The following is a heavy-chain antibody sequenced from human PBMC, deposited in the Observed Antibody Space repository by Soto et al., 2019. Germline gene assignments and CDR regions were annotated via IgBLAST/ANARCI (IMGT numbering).Heavy chain of an antibody. J-gene: IGHJ6*02. V-gene: IGHV1-3*01. CDR3: ARTDCSSTSCYNYYYYGMDV. Sequence: WASVKVFCKTSGYSFTKYGLHWVRQAPGQRLEWMGWINPGNGDTKYSQKFQGRVTITRDTSATTAYMELSSLRSEDSAVFYCARTDCSSTSCYNYYYYGMDVWGQGTTVTVSS. CDR1: GYSFTKYG. CDR2: INPGNGDT. D-gene: IGHD2-2*01.